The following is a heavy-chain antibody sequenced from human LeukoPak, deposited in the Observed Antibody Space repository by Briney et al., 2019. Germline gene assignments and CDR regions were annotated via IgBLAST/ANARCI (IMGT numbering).Heavy chain of an antibody. CDR2: MNPNTGNT. V-gene: IGHV1-8*03. D-gene: IGHD1-1*01. J-gene: IGHJ4*02. Sequence: ASVKVSCKASGYTITSYDINWVRQATGQGLEWMGWMNPNTGNTGYAQKFQGRITITRDISINTAYMELSSLRSDDTAVYYCARDDEENFDYWGQGTLVTVSS. CDR1: GYTITSYD. CDR3: ARDDEENFDY.